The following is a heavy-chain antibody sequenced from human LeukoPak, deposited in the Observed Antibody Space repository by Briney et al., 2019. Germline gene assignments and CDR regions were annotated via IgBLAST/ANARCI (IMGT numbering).Heavy chain of an antibody. V-gene: IGHV3-23*01. CDR1: GFTFSSYA. J-gene: IGHJ4*02. CDR3: AKGGTSSSRFDS. CDR2: IGGSGGAM. Sequence: GGSLRLSCAASGFTFSSYAMSWVRQAPGRGLEWVSTIGGSGGAMFYADSVKGRFTISRDNSKNTLSLEMSSLRAEDTALYYCAKGGTSSSRFDSWGQGTLVTVSS. D-gene: IGHD6-6*01.